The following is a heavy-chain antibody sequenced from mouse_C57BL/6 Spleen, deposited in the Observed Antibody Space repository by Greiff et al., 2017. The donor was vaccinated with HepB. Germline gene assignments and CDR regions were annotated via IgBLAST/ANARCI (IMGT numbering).Heavy chain of an antibody. CDR3: ASPYGYDGDYYAMDY. Sequence: QVQLKQPGAELVKPGASVKLSCKASGYTFTSYWMHWVKQRPGRGLEWIGRIDPNSGGTKYNEKFKSKATLTVDKPSSTAYMQLSSLTSEDSAVYYCASPYGYDGDYYAMDYWGQGTSVTVSS. J-gene: IGHJ4*01. CDR2: IDPNSGGT. D-gene: IGHD2-2*01. CDR1: GYTFTSYW. V-gene: IGHV1-72*01.